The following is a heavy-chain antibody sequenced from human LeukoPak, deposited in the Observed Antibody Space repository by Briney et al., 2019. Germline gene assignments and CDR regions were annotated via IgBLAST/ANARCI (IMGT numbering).Heavy chain of an antibody. CDR2: IRGSDNTT. J-gene: IGHJ4*02. V-gene: IGHV3-48*03. Sequence: GGSLRLSCAASGFTFSYYEMNWVRQAPGQGLEWVSHIRGSDNTTFYADSVRGRFTISRDNAKNSLFLQMNSLRAEDTAIYYCARGSYLYYFDYWGQGALVTVSS. CDR1: GFTFSYYE. D-gene: IGHD2/OR15-2a*01. CDR3: ARGSYLYYFDY.